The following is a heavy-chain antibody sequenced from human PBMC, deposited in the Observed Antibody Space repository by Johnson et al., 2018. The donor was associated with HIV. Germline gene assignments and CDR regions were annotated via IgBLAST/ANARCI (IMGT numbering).Heavy chain of an antibody. CDR2: IYSGGST. Sequence: VQLVESGGGLVKPGGSLRLSCAASGFTVSSNYMSWVRQAPGKGLEWVSVIYSGGSTYYADSVKGRFTISSDNSKNTLYLQMNSLRAEDTAVYYCARDRRNYYDSSGYPDYDALDIWGQGTMVTVSS. V-gene: IGHV3-66*02. CDR3: ARDRRNYYDSSGYPDYDALDI. D-gene: IGHD3-22*01. CDR1: GFTVSSNY. J-gene: IGHJ3*02.